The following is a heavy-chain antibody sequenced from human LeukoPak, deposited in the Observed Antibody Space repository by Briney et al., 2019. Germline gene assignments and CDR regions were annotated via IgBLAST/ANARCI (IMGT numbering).Heavy chain of an antibody. CDR1: GYTFSSYA. CDR2: INTNTGNP. Sequence: ASVKVSCKASGYTFSSYAMNWVRQAPGQGLEWMGWINTNTGNPTYAQGFIGRFVFSLDTSVSTAYLQISSLKAEDTAVYYCARDLGSSSSPDWFDPWGQGTLVTVSS. J-gene: IGHJ5*02. CDR3: ARDLGSSSSPDWFDP. D-gene: IGHD6-6*01. V-gene: IGHV7-4-1*02.